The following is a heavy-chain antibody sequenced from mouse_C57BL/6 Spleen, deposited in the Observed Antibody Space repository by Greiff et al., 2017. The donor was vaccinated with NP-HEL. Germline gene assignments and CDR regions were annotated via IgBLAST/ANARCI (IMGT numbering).Heavy chain of an antibody. D-gene: IGHD2-5*01. J-gene: IGHJ3*01. CDR1: GYTFTSYW. CDR3: ARYYSNYGAWVAC. V-gene: IGHV1-55*01. CDR2: IYPGSGST. Sequence: QVQLQQPGAELVKPGASVKMSCKASGYTFTSYWITWVKQRPGQGLEWIGDIYPGSGSTNYNEKFKSKATLTVDTSSSTAYMQLSSLTSEDSAVYYCARYYSNYGAWVACGGRRTLIAVSA.